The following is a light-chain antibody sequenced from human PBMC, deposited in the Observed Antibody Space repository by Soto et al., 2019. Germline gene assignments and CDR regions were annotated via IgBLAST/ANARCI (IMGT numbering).Light chain of an antibody. V-gene: IGKV3-20*01. J-gene: IGKJ2*01. CDR2: GSS. CDR1: QSVSNNY. CDR3: QQYGSSPPYT. Sequence: EVVLTQSPGTLSLSPGERATLSCRASQSVSNNYLAWYQQKPGQSPKLLIFGSSDRATAIPDRFSGSGSGTEFTLTISSLEPEDFAVYYCQQYGSSPPYTFGQGTKLEIK.